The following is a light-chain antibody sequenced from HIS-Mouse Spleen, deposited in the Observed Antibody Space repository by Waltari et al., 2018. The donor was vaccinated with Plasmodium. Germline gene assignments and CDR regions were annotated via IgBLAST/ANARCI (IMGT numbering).Light chain of an antibody. V-gene: IGKV3-15*01. Sequence: EIVMTQSPATLSVSPGESATLSCRASQSVSSNLAWYQQKPGQAPRLLIHGASTSATSIPARFSGSGSGTEFTLTISSLQSEDFAVYYCQQYNNWSFTFGPGTKVDIK. CDR2: GAS. CDR1: QSVSSN. CDR3: QQYNNWSFT. J-gene: IGKJ3*01.